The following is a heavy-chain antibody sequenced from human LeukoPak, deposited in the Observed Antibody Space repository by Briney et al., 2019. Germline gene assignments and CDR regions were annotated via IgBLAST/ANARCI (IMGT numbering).Heavy chain of an antibody. J-gene: IGHJ4*02. V-gene: IGHV1-69*04. CDR3: ARGGNSSSWFLGALPFDY. CDR1: GGTFSSYA. Sequence: ASVKVSCKASGGTFSSYAISWVRQAPGQGLEWMGRIIPILGIANYAQKFQGRVTITADKSTSTAYMELSSLKSEDTAVYYCARGGNSSSWFLGALPFDYWGQGTLVTVSS. CDR2: IIPILGIA. D-gene: IGHD6-13*01.